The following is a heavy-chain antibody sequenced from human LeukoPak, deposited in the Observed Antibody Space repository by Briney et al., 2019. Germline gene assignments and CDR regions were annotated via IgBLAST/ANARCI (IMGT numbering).Heavy chain of an antibody. Sequence: ASVKVSCKASGGTFSSYAISWVRQAPGQGLEWMGWMNPNSGNTGYAQKFQGRVTMTRNTSISTAYMELSSLRSEDTAVYYCARGLDDYGDYSYYFDYWGQGTLVTVSS. CDR1: GGTFSSYA. CDR2: MNPNSGNT. J-gene: IGHJ4*02. D-gene: IGHD4-17*01. CDR3: ARGLDDYGDYSYYFDY. V-gene: IGHV1-8*02.